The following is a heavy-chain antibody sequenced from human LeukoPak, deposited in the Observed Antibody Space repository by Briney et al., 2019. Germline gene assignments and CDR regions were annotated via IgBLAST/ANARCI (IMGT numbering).Heavy chain of an antibody. D-gene: IGHD3-22*01. CDR2: VSYSGST. CDR1: GGSIGSYY. CDR3: ARATSGYYFDF. V-gene: IGHV4-59*01. Sequence: SETLSLTCTVSGGSIGSYYWNWIRQPPGKGLEWIGYVSYSGSTNYNPSLKSRVTMSVDKSKNQFSLKLSSVTAADTAVYFCARATSGYYFDFWDQGILVTVSS. J-gene: IGHJ4*02.